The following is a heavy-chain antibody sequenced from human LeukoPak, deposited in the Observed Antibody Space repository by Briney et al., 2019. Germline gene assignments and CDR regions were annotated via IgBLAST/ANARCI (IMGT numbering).Heavy chain of an antibody. J-gene: IGHJ4*02. CDR2: IYTSGST. D-gene: IGHD3-22*01. CDR3: AIYYYDSSGYTDY. Sequence: SETLSLTCTVSGGSISSGSYYWSWIRQPAGKGLEWIGRIYTSGSTNYNPSLKSRVTISVDTSKNQFSLKLSSVTAADTAVYYCAIYYYDSSGYTDYWGQGTLVTVSS. CDR1: GGSISSGSYY. V-gene: IGHV4-61*02.